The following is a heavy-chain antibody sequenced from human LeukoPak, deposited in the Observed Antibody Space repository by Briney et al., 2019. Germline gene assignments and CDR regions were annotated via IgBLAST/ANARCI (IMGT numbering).Heavy chain of an antibody. J-gene: IGHJ4*02. V-gene: IGHV1-2*02. D-gene: IGHD7-27*01. Sequence: ASVKVSCKASGYTFTRSDINWGPQAPGQGGGWMGWINPSSGVTKSAQKFQGGVTMTRYTSTNTAYMQLNRLRSDDTAVDYGARRWGLPAVDLWGQGTLVTVSS. CDR2: INPSSGVT. CDR1: GYTFTRSD. CDR3: ARRWGLPAVDL.